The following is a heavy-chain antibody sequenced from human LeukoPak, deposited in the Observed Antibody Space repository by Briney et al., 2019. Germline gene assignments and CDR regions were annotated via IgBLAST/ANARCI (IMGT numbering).Heavy chain of an antibody. J-gene: IGHJ5*02. Sequence: GESLKISCKGSGYSINNYWIGWVRQMPGKGLGWMGIIYPADSDIRYSPSFQGQVTISADKSISTAYLQWSSLKASDTAMYYCARIVSSSWFDPWGQGTLVTVSS. V-gene: IGHV5-51*01. CDR3: ARIVSSSWFDP. CDR2: IYPADSDI. CDR1: GYSINNYW. D-gene: IGHD6-6*01.